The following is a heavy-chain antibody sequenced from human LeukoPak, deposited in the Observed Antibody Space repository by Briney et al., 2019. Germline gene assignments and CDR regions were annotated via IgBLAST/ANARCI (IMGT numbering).Heavy chain of an antibody. CDR3: ARPSHPTLYS. Sequence: SSETLSLTCTVSGGSFSSGGYYWSWIRQHPGKGLEWIGYIYYSGSTYYNPSLKSRVTISVDTSKNQFSLKLSSVTAADTAVYYCARPSHPTLYSWGQGTLVTVSS. V-gene: IGHV4-31*03. J-gene: IGHJ4*02. CDR2: IYYSGST. CDR1: GGSFSSGGYY.